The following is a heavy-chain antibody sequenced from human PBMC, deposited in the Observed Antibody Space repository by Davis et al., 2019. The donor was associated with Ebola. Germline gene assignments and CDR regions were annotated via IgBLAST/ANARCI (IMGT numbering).Heavy chain of an antibody. Sequence: PGGSLRLSCAASGFTFSNYWMHWVRQTPGQGLVWVSHINPDGSITSYAESVKGRFSISRDNAKNTLYLQMNSLSDEDTALYYCARDGGGLPIWGQGTMVTVSS. CDR3: ARDGGGLPI. CDR1: GFTFSNYW. CDR2: INPDGSIT. D-gene: IGHD3-16*01. V-gene: IGHV3-74*01. J-gene: IGHJ3*02.